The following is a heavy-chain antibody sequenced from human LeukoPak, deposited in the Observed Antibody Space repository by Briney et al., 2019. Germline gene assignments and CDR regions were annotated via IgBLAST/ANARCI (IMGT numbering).Heavy chain of an antibody. Sequence: HPGGSLRLSCAASGFSFSDSAMHWVRQASGKGLEWIGRIRSKANTYATAYTASMKGRFIISRDDSKNTAYLQMNNLKTEDTAMYYCLTNYYDISGRGDFDYWGQGTLVTVSS. CDR1: GFSFSDSA. D-gene: IGHD3-22*01. CDR3: LTNYYDISGRGDFDY. CDR2: IRSKANTYAT. J-gene: IGHJ4*02. V-gene: IGHV3-73*01.